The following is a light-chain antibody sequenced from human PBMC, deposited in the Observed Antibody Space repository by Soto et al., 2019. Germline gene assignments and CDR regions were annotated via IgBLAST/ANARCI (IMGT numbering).Light chain of an antibody. V-gene: IGKV1-5*03. Sequence: DIQMTQSPSTLSASVGDRVTITCRASQSISSWLAWYQQKPGKAPKLLMYKASSLESGVPSRFSGSGSGTEFTLTISSLQPDDFATYHCQQYNSDPWTFGQGTKVEIK. J-gene: IGKJ1*01. CDR2: KAS. CDR1: QSISSW. CDR3: QQYNSDPWT.